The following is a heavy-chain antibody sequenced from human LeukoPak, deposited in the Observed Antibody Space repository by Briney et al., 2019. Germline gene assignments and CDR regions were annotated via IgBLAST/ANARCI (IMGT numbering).Heavy chain of an antibody. CDR1: GYTLTELS. Sequence: ASVKVSCKVSGYTLTELSMHRVRQAPGKGLEWMGGFDPEDGETIYAQKFQGRVTMTEDTSTDIAYMELSSLRSEDTAVYYCATYNDFWSGPKYYFDYWGQGTLVTVSS. D-gene: IGHD3-3*01. J-gene: IGHJ4*02. CDR3: ATYNDFWSGPKYYFDY. V-gene: IGHV1-24*01. CDR2: FDPEDGET.